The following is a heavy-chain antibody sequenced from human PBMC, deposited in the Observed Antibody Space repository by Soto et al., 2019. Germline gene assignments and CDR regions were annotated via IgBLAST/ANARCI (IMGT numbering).Heavy chain of an antibody. V-gene: IGHV3-20*04. CDR1: GFTFDDYG. D-gene: IGHD3-3*01. CDR3: ARDLPPSWTDAFDI. CDR2: INWNGGST. Sequence: GGSLRLSCAASGFTFDDYGMSWVRQAPGKGLEWVSGINWNGGSTGYADSVKGRLTISTDNAKNLLYLEMNSLRAADRALYYSARDLPPSWTDAFDIWGQGTMVTVSS. J-gene: IGHJ3*02.